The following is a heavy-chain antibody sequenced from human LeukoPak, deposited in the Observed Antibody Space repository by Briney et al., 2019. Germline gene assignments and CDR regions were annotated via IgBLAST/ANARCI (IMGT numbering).Heavy chain of an antibody. Sequence: PSETLSLTCAVYGGSFSGYYWSWVRQAPGKGLEWISAISGSGGSTYYADSVKGRFTISRDNSKNTLYLQMNSLRAEDTALYYCAKDAKRNYDFWDRFDYWGQGTLVTVSS. CDR3: AKDAKRNYDFWDRFDY. J-gene: IGHJ4*02. D-gene: IGHD3-3*01. CDR2: ISGSGGST. V-gene: IGHV3-23*01. CDR1: GGSFSGYY.